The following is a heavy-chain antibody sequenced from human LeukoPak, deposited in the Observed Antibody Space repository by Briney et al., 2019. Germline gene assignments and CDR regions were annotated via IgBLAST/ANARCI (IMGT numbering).Heavy chain of an antibody. D-gene: IGHD1-1*01. CDR2: IGTAGDT. CDR3: ARVAKERVAGVYYFDY. CDR1: GFTFSDYD. J-gene: IGHJ4*02. V-gene: IGHV3-13*01. Sequence: GGSLRLSCAASGFTFSDYDMHWVRQATGKGLEWVSAIGTAGDTYYTGSVKGRFTISRENAKNSLYLQMNSLRAGDTAVYYCARVAKERVAGVYYFDYWGQGTLVTVSS.